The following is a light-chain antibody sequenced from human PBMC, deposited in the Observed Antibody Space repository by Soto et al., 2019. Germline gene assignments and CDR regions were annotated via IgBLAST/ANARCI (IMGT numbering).Light chain of an antibody. J-gene: IGKJ2*03. CDR2: KAS. V-gene: IGKV1-5*03. Sequence: DIQMTQSPSTLSASFGDTVTITCRASQNVNTWLAWYQQKPGQAPKLLIYKASTLQTGVPSRFSGRGSGTEFTLTINSLQHDDFATYYCQQYNHWYSFGQGTKLEI. CDR3: QQYNHWYS. CDR1: QNVNTW.